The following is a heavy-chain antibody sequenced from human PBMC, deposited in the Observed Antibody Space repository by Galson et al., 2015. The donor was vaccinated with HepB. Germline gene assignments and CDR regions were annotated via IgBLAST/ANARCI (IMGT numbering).Heavy chain of an antibody. Sequence: SLRLSCAASGFTFSNAWMNWVRQAPGKGLEWVGRIKSKTDGGTTDYAAPVKGRFTISRDDSKNTLYLQMNSLRTEDTAVYYCTTTGYPRYYYYYMDVWGKGTTVTVSS. CDR2: IKSKTDGGTT. D-gene: IGHD5-18*01. CDR1: GFTFSNAW. CDR3: TTTGYPRYYYYYMDV. V-gene: IGHV3-15*07. J-gene: IGHJ6*03.